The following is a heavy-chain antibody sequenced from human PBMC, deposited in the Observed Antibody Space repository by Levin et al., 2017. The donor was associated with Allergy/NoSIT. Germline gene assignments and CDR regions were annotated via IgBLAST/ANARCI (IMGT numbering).Heavy chain of an antibody. CDR2: IHYSGST. D-gene: IGHD2-21*01. J-gene: IGHJ4*02. V-gene: IGHV4-59*08. Sequence: SQTLSLPCTVSNGSLRTFYWSWIRQPPGKGLEWVGYIHYSGSTTYNPSLKSRVTMSVDMSKNQFSLKLTSVTAADTAVYFCARLAGGDNPVGYWGQGTLVTISS. CDR1: NGSLRTFY. CDR3: ARLAGGDNPVGY.